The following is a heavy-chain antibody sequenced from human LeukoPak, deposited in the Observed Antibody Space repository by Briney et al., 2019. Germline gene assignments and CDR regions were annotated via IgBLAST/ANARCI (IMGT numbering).Heavy chain of an antibody. D-gene: IGHD1-26*01. CDR3: AKGGARLHPYYFDY. J-gene: IGHJ4*02. CDR2: VRYDGSQK. V-gene: IGHV3-30*02. CDR1: GFTFSSYD. Sequence: PGGSLRLSCAASGFTFSSYDMYWVRQAPGKGLDWVAFVRYDGSQKYYADSVKGRFTLSRDNSKNTLYLQMNSLRAEDTAVFYCAKGGARLHPYYFDYWGQGTLVTVSS.